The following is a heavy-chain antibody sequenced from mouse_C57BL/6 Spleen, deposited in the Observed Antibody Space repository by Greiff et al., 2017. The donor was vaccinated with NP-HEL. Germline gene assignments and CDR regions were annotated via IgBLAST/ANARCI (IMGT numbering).Heavy chain of an antibody. CDR1: GFNIKDDY. Sequence: EVQLQESGAELVRPGASVKLSCTASGFNIKDDYMHWVKQRPEQGLEWIGWIDPENGDTEYASKFQGKATITADTSSNTAYLQLSSLTSEDTAVYYCTTAMVTTGSFAYWGQGTLVTVSA. D-gene: IGHD2-2*01. V-gene: IGHV14-4*01. CDR2: IDPENGDT. CDR3: TTAMVTTGSFAY. J-gene: IGHJ3*01.